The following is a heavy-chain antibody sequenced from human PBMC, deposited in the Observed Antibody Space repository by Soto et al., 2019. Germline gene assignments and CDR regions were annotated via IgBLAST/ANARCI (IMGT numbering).Heavy chain of an antibody. Sequence: QGQLVQSGAEGKKPGASVKVSCKASGYTFTRYGISWVRQAPGQGLEWMGWISGYNGDTNYAQKFKGRVTMTVDTCTTTAFMELTSLTSDGRAVYYCAKNGQPPYYYYGMDVWGQGTTVTVSS. CDR2: ISGYNGDT. V-gene: IGHV1-18*01. D-gene: IGHD2-8*01. J-gene: IGHJ6*02. CDR3: AKNGQPPYYYYGMDV. CDR1: GYTFTRYG.